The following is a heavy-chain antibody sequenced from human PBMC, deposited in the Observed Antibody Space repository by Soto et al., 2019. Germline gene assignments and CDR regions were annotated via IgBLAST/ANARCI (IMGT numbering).Heavy chain of an antibody. J-gene: IGHJ3*02. D-gene: IGHD6-19*01. CDR1: GYTLTELS. CDR2: FDPEDGET. Sequence: ASVKVSCKVSGYTLTELSMHWVRQAPGKGLEWMGGFDPEDGETICAQKFQGRVTMTEDTSTDTAYMELSSLRSEDTAVYYCATVRGWLGPFDIWGQGTMVTVSS. CDR3: ATVRGWLGPFDI. V-gene: IGHV1-24*01.